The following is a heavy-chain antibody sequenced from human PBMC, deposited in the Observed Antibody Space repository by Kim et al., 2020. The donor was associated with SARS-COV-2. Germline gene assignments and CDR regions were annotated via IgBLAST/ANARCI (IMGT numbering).Heavy chain of an antibody. CDR3: ARGGKVGALQP. CDR2: IQHSGST. Sequence: SETLSLTCAVYGGTFNNYYWSWIRQSPAKGLEWIGEIQHSGSTHFHPSLKNRLTLSINTSKKQFSLNLTSVTAADTGVYYCARGGKVGALQPWAQGTLVTVSS. J-gene: IGHJ5*01. V-gene: IGHV4-34*01. CDR1: GGTFNNYY. D-gene: IGHD1-26*01.